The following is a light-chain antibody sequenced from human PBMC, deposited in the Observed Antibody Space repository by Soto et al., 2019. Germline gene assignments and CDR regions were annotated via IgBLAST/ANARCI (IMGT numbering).Light chain of an antibody. CDR3: QQYNRYPLT. J-gene: IGKJ5*01. Sequence: DIQMTQSPSTLSASVGDRVTITCRASQSISSLLAWYQQKPGRAPTLLIYKASTLETGVPSRFSGSGSGTEFPLTISSLQPDHFATYYCQQYNRYPLTSAHGTRLEMK. CDR2: KAS. V-gene: IGKV1-5*03. CDR1: QSISSL.